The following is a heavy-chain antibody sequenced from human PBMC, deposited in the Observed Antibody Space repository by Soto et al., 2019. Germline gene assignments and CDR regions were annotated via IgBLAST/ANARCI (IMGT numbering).Heavy chain of an antibody. CDR1: GFTFSNAW. CDR3: TRERGFIAVAGYFDY. V-gene: IGHV3-15*07. Sequence: EVQLVESGGGLVKPGGSLRLSCAASGFTFSNAWMNWVRQAPGKGLEWVGRIKSKTDGGTTDYAAPVKGRFTISRDDSKNTLYLQMNSLKTEDTAVYYCTRERGFIAVAGYFDYWGQGTLVTVSS. D-gene: IGHD6-19*01. CDR2: IKSKTDGGTT. J-gene: IGHJ4*02.